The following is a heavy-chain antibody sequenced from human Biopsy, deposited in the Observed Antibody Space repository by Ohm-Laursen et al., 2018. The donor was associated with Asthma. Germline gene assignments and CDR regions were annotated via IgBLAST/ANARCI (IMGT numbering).Heavy chain of an antibody. J-gene: IGHJ4*02. CDR3: ARGDSSNWSHYYFDY. V-gene: IGHV3-7*01. D-gene: IGHD3-22*01. CDR2: IKHDGTEK. CDR1: GFTFGDYC. Sequence: SLRLSCAASGFTFGDYCMSWVRQVPGKGLEWVANIKHDGTEKNHVDSLKGRFTISRDNAKNSLYLQMNSLRAEDTAVYYCARGDSSNWSHYYFDYWGQGTLVTVSS.